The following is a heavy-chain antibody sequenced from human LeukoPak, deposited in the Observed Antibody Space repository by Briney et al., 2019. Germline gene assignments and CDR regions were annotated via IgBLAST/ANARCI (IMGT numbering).Heavy chain of an antibody. D-gene: IGHD6-19*01. Sequence: PGGSLRLTCSTSGFTFSTYWMNWVRQAPGKGLEWVANVKQDGSEKYYVDSVKGRFIISRDNAKNSLYLQMNSLRVEDTAVYYCAGGSGWISDSWGQGTLVTVSS. CDR3: AGGSGWISDS. CDR1: GFTFSTYW. V-gene: IGHV3-7*01. CDR2: VKQDGSEK. J-gene: IGHJ4*02.